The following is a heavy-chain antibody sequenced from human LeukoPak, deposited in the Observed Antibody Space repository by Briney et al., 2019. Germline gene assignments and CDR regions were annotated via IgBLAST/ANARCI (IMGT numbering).Heavy chain of an antibody. Sequence: SQTLSLTCTVSSGSISSGSYYLNWIRQPAGKGLEWIGRIYTGGSINYNPSLNSRVTISVDTSKNQFSLKLSSVTAADTAVYYCARGAGDGYNFDYWGQGTLVTVSS. J-gene: IGHJ4*02. CDR3: ARGAGDGYNFDY. V-gene: IGHV4-61*02. CDR2: IYTGGSI. D-gene: IGHD5-24*01. CDR1: SGSISSGSYY.